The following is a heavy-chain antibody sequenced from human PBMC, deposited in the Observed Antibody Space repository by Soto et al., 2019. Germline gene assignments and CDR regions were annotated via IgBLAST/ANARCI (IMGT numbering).Heavy chain of an antibody. CDR3: GLAYGGRSLY. CDR1: GFSLTTDRVG. V-gene: IGHV2-5*02. D-gene: IGHD1-26*01. Sequence: QITLKESGPTLVKPTQTLTLTCTFSGFSLTTDRVGVGWIRQPPGEGLEWLAVIYWDDTKTYRPSLESRLTVTKDTSKYQVALTMTNMDSVDTATYYCGLAYGGRSLYWGQGTLVTVSS. CDR2: IYWDDTK. J-gene: IGHJ4*02.